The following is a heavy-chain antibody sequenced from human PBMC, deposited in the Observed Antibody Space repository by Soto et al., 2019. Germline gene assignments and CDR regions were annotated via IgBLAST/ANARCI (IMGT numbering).Heavy chain of an antibody. CDR2: IRDSGGST. D-gene: IGHD5-18*01. J-gene: IGHJ4*02. CDR1: GFTFSSYG. Sequence: GGSLRLSCAASGFTFSSYGMRWVRQAPGKGLEWVAHIRDSGGSTYYADSVKGRFTISRDNSKNTLYLQMNSLRAEDTAVYYFAKSDDNNYGYQETDYWGQGTLVTVSS. V-gene: IGHV3-23*01. CDR3: AKSDDNNYGYQETDY.